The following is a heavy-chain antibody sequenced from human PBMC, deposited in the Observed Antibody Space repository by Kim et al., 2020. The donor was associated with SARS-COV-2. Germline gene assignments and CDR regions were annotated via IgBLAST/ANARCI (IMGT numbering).Heavy chain of an antibody. CDR3: VRDAINYYGMDV. CDR2: ISTSSSYI. CDR1: GFMFKSYA. V-gene: IGHV3-21*01. J-gene: IGHJ6*02. Sequence: GGSLRLSCAASGFMFKSYAMNWVRQAPGKGLEWVSSISTSSSYIYYADSVKGRFTISRDNAKNSLSLKMNSLRAEDTTVYYCVRDAINYYGMDVWGQGTTVTVSS.